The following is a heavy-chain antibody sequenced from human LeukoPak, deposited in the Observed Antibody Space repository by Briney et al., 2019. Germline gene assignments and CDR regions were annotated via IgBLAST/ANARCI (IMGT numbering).Heavy chain of an antibody. CDR2: IKRDGRGE. Sequence: GGSLRLSCEGSGFPFATYWMAWVRQAPGKGLEWVASIKRDGRGEHYVDSIKGRFTISRDNGKNSVYLQRKNLRVEDTAMYYCSREFHPWGQGTLVIVSS. J-gene: IGHJ5*02. V-gene: IGHV3-7*01. CDR3: SREFHP. CDR1: GFPFATYW.